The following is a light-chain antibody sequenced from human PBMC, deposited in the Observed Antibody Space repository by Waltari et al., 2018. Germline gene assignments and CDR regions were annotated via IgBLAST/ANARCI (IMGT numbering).Light chain of an antibody. CDR3: QVWDSSSDHWV. CDR1: NIGSKS. CDR2: YDS. J-gene: IGLJ3*02. Sequence: SYVLTQPPSVSVAPGKTARITCGGNNIGSKSVHWYQQKPGQAPVLVIYYDSDRPLGIPERFSGSNSGNTATLTISRVEAGDEADYYCQVWDSSSDHWVFGGGTKLTVL. V-gene: IGLV3-21*04.